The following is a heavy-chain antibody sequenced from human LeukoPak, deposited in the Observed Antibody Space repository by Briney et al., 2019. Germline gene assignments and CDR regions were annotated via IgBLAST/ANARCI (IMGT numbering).Heavy chain of an antibody. V-gene: IGHV1-69*13. Sequence: PVKVSCKASGGTFSSYAISWVRQAPGQGLEWMGGIIPNFGTANYAQKFQGRVTITADESMSTAYMELSSLRSEDTAVYYCARGVLGYCTNGVCPTLDYWGQGTLVTVSS. CDR3: ARGVLGYCTNGVCPTLDY. J-gene: IGHJ4*02. D-gene: IGHD2-8*01. CDR2: IIPNFGTA. CDR1: GGTFSSYA.